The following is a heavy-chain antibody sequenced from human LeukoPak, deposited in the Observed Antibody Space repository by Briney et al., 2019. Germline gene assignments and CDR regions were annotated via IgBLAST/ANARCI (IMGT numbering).Heavy chain of an antibody. CDR2: FSYIGGT. CDR1: DDSFSSHY. D-gene: IGHD4-17*01. J-gene: IGHJ3*02. CDR3: ARDLVTVTKGFDI. V-gene: IGHV4-59*11. Sequence: SETLSLTCAVSDDSFSSHYWTWFRRPPGRGLEWIGYFSYIGGTNYNPSLKSRVTISIDTSKNQFSLKLPSVTAPDTAVHYCARDLVTVTKGFDIWGQGTEVSVSS.